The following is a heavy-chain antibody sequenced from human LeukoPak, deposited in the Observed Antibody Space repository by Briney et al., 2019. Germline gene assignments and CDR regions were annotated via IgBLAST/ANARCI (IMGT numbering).Heavy chain of an antibody. Sequence: ASVKVSCKAFGCTFISYGVTWVRQAPGQGLEWMGWISGYNGCTNYAQNFQDRVTMTTDTSTNTAYMELRSLRSDDTAVYYCARLGYCTNGVCYRKHNRLDPWGQGTLVTVSP. V-gene: IGHV1-18*01. CDR3: ARLGYCTNGVCYRKHNRLDP. D-gene: IGHD2-8*01. CDR1: GCTFISYG. CDR2: ISGYNGCT. J-gene: IGHJ5*02.